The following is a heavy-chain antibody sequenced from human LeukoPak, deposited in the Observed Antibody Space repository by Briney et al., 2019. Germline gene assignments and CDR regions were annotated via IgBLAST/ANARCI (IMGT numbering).Heavy chain of an antibody. CDR3: ARGGYNWDTDAGWFDP. CDR1: GFTFSSYG. Sequence: PGRSLRLSCAASGFTFSSYGMHWVRQAPGKGLEWVAVISYDGDNKYYADSVKGRFTVSRDNSKNTLYLQMNSLRVEDTAVYYCARGGYNWDTDAGWFDPWGLGTLVTVSS. CDR2: ISYDGDNK. D-gene: IGHD1/OR15-1a*01. V-gene: IGHV3-30*03. J-gene: IGHJ5*02.